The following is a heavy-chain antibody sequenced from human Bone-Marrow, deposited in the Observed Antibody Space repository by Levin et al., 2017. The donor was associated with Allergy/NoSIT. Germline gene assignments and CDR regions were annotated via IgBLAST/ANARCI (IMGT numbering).Heavy chain of an antibody. CDR2: ISYDGRTK. V-gene: IGHV3-30*18. CDR3: AKEIFGSPTPHDAFDS. CDR1: GFTFSSYG. D-gene: IGHD1-26*01. Sequence: PGGSLRLSCAASGFTFSSYGIHWVRQAPGKGLEWVAVISYDGRTKYYADSVKDRFTISRDNSKNTLYLQMNNLRAEDTAVYYCAKEIFGSPTPHDAFDSWGQGTMVTVSS. J-gene: IGHJ3*02.